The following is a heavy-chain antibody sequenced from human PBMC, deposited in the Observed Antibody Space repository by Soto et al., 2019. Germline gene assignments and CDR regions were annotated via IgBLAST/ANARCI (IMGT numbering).Heavy chain of an antibody. D-gene: IGHD1-26*01. CDR2: INPNSGGT. CDR3: ASPSYSGSYYAFDY. J-gene: IGHJ4*02. Sequence: ASVKVSCKASGYTFTGYYMHWVRQAPGQGLEWMGWINPNSGGTNYAQKFQGRVTMTRDTSISTAYMELSRLRSDDTAVYYCASPSYSGSYYAFDYWGQGTLATVSS. V-gene: IGHV1-2*02. CDR1: GYTFTGYY.